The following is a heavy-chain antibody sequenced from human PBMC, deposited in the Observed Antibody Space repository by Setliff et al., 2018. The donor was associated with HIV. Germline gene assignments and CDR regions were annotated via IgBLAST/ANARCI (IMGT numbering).Heavy chain of an antibody. Sequence: SETLSLTCSVSGGSISSSTYYWGWIRQPPGKGLEWIGDIFYTGSTYYNPSLKSRVAISVDTSENQFSLKLNYVTAADTAVYYCARRGRDGVFIMFATGFDPWGQGALVTVSS. CDR2: IFYTGST. V-gene: IGHV4-39*01. D-gene: IGHD2-8*01. J-gene: IGHJ5*02. CDR1: GGSISSSTYY. CDR3: ARRGRDGVFIMFATGFDP.